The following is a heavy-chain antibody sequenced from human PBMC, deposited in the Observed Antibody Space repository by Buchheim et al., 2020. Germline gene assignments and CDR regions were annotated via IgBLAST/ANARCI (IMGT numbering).Heavy chain of an antibody. CDR1: GYTFTSHY. CDR2: INPSGGST. V-gene: IGHV1-46*01. Sequence: QVQLVQSGAEVKKPGASVKVSCKASGYTFTSHYMHWVRQAPGQGLEWMGIINPSGGSTSYAQKFQGRVTMTRDTSTSTVYMELSSLRSEDTAVYYCARDHSPFDSIVVRNYGMDVWGQGTT. D-gene: IGHD3-22*01. J-gene: IGHJ6*02. CDR3: ARDHSPFDSIVVRNYGMDV.